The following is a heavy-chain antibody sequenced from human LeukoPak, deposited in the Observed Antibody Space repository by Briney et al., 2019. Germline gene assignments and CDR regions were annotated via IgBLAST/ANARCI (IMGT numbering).Heavy chain of an antibody. Sequence: ASVKVSCKPSGYSFTRNGISWVRQAPGQGLEWMAWISANSGNTNYAQNFQDRVTLTTDTSTSTAYMELRSLRSDDTAVYYRARDVNYAFDYWGQGTLVTVSS. D-gene: IGHD3-16*01. CDR2: ISANSGNT. CDR1: GYSFTRNG. J-gene: IGHJ4*02. CDR3: ARDVNYAFDY. V-gene: IGHV1-18*01.